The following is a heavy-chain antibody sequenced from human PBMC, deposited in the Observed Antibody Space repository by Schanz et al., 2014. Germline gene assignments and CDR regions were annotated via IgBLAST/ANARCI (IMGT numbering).Heavy chain of an antibody. CDR1: GGDIGNYY. CDR3: AKFLYDDPS. D-gene: IGHD3-3*01. Sequence: QVPLQESGPGLVKPSETLSLTCSVSGGDIGNYYWSWIRQPPGKGLEWIGYIHQSGGTHYNPSLKSRVTILVDPSKNQFPRRLTSLTAADTAVYYCAKFLYDDPSWGQGTLVTVSS. CDR2: IHQSGGT. J-gene: IGHJ5*02. V-gene: IGHV4-59*08.